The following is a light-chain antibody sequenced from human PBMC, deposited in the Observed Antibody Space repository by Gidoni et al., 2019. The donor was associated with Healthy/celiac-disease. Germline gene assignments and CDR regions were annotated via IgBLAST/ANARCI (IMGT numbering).Light chain of an antibody. CDR1: QSVLYSSNNKNY. J-gene: IGKJ1*01. CDR2: WAS. CDR3: QQYYSTPPT. V-gene: IGKV4-1*01. Sequence: DIVMNQSPDSLAVSLGARATINCKSSQSVLYSSNNKNYLAWYQQKPGQPPKLLIYWASTRESGVPDRFSGSGSGTDFTLTISSLQAEDVAVYYCQQYYSTPPTFGQGTKVEIK.